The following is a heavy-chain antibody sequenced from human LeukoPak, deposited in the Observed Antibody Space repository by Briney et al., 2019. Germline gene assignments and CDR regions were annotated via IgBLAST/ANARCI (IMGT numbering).Heavy chain of an antibody. CDR2: ICTSGST. V-gene: IGHV4-4*07. J-gene: IGHJ5*02. Sequence: SETLSLTCTVSGGSISSYYWSWIRQPAGKGLEWIGRICTSGSTNYNPSLKSRVTMSVDTSKNQFSLKLSSVTAADTAVYYCARGPGVPAAISSWFDPWGQGTLVTVSS. CDR3: ARGPGVPAAISSWFDP. D-gene: IGHD2-2*01. CDR1: GGSISSYY.